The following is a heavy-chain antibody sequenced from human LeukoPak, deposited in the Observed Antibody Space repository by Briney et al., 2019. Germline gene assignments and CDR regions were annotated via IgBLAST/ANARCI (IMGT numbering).Heavy chain of an antibody. CDR3: ATYYYGSGSYYRSSFFGY. Sequence: SVKVSCKASGGTFSSYAISWVRQAPGQGLEWMGRIIPILGIANYAQKFQGRVTITADKPTSTAYMELSSLRSEDTAVYYCATYYYGSGSYYRSSFFGYWGQGTLVTVSS. D-gene: IGHD3-10*01. CDR2: IIPILGIA. V-gene: IGHV1-69*04. J-gene: IGHJ4*02. CDR1: GGTFSSYA.